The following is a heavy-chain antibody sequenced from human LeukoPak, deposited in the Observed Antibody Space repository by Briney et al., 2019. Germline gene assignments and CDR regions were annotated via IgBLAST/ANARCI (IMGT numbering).Heavy chain of an antibody. J-gene: IGHJ6*02. V-gene: IGHV4-4*07. CDR3: ARAYCSSTSCYYYYYYYGMDV. D-gene: IGHD2-2*01. Sequence: SETLSLTCTVSGGSISSYYWSWIRQPAGKGLEWIGRIYTSGSTNYNPSLKGRVTMSVDTSKNQFSLKLSSVTAADTAVYYCARAYCSSTSCYYYYYYYGMDVWGQGTTVTVSS. CDR1: GGSISSYY. CDR2: IYTSGST.